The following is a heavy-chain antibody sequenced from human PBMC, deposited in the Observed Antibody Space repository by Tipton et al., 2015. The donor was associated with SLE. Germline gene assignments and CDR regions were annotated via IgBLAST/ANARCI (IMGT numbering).Heavy chain of an antibody. J-gene: IGHJ4*02. V-gene: IGHV4-61*09. D-gene: IGHD5-18*01. CDR2: IYASGST. CDR3: ARDEPGWIQLWPS. Sequence: TLSLTCTVSGGSISSGSYYWSWIRQPAGKGLEWIGYIYASGSTYYNPSLKSRVTISVDTSKNQFSLKLSSVTAADTAVYYCARDEPGWIQLWPSWGQGTLVTVSS. CDR1: GGSISSGSYY.